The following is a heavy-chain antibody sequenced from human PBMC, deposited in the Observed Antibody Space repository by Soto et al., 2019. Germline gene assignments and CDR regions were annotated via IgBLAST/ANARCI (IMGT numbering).Heavy chain of an antibody. Sequence: GGSLRLSCAASGFTFSSYAMSWVRQAPGKGLEWVSAISGSGGSTYYADSVKGRFTISRDNSKNTLYLQMNSLRAEDTAVYYCAKNYDFWSGYPYYFDYWGQGTLVTVSS. V-gene: IGHV3-23*01. D-gene: IGHD3-3*01. CDR3: AKNYDFWSGYPYYFDY. CDR2: ISGSGGST. CDR1: GFTFSSYA. J-gene: IGHJ4*02.